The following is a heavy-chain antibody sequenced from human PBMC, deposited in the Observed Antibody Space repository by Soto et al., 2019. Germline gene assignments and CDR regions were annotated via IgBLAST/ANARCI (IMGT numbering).Heavy chain of an antibody. CDR1: GGSISSGGYY. D-gene: IGHD4-17*01. CDR3: ARTCQSTVTAFDY. Sequence: QVQLQESGPGLVKPSQTLSLTCTVSGGSISSGGYYWSWIRQHPGKGLEWIGYICYSGSTYYNPSHHRRVTIAVDTSKTPSSLKLSSVTAADTAVYYWARTCQSTVTAFDYWGQGTLVTVSS. J-gene: IGHJ4*02. V-gene: IGHV4-31*03. CDR2: ICYSGST.